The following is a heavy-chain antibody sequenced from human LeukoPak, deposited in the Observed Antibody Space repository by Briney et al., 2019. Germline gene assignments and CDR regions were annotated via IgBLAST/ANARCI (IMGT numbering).Heavy chain of an antibody. Sequence: PGRSLRLSCAASGFTFSSYAIHWVRQAPGKGLEWVAVISYDGSNKYYADSVKGRFTISRDNSKNTLYLQMNSLRAEDTAVYYCAPLDSSGYWGQGTLVTVSS. CDR2: ISYDGSNK. D-gene: IGHD3-22*01. J-gene: IGHJ4*02. CDR1: GFTFSSYA. V-gene: IGHV3-30-3*01. CDR3: APLDSSGY.